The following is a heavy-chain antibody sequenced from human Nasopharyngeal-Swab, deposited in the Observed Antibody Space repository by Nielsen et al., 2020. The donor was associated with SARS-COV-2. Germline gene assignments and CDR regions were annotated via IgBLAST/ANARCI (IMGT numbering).Heavy chain of an antibody. Sequence: GESLKISCAASGFTFSSYAMHWVRQAPGKGLEWVAVISYDGSNKYYADSVKGRFTISRDNSKNTLYLQMNSLRAEDTAVYYCARGGVRFVELGLDYWGQGTLVTVSS. CDR1: GFTFSSYA. V-gene: IGHV3-30-3*01. CDR3: ARGGVRFVELGLDY. D-gene: IGHD3-10*01. CDR2: ISYDGSNK. J-gene: IGHJ4*02.